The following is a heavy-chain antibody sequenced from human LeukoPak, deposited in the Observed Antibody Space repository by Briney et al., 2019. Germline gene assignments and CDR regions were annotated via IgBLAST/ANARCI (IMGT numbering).Heavy chain of an antibody. J-gene: IGHJ5*02. CDR3: ARGIVVVPAARDNWFDP. CDR1: GYTFTSYY. CDR2: INPSGGST. V-gene: IGHV1-46*03. Sequence: ASVKVSCKASGYTFTSYYMHWVRQAPGQGLEWMGTINPSGGSTSYAQKFQGRVTMTRDTSTSTVYMELSSLRSEDTAVYYCARGIVVVPAARDNWFDPWGQGTLVTVSS. D-gene: IGHD2-2*01.